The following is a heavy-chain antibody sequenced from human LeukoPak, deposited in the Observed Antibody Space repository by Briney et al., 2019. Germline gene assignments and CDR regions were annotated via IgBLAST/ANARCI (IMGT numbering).Heavy chain of an antibody. CDR1: GFTFGDHA. J-gene: IGHJ6*02. D-gene: IGHD5-18*01. CDR2: IRSKAYRGTT. Sequence: GGSLGLSCRGSGFTFGDHAMSWVRQAPGKGLEWVGFIRSKAYRGTTEYAASVRGRFTISRDDSASVAYLQMSSLKTEDTAVYYCARGPIQLWIHNAMDVWGQGTTVTVSS. V-gene: IGHV3-49*04. CDR3: ARGPIQLWIHNAMDV.